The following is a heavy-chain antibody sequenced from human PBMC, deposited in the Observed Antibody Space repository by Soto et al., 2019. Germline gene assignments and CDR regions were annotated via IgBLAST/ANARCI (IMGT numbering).Heavy chain of an antibody. Sequence: EVQLVESEGGLVQRGGSLRLSCAASGFTFNYYWMHWVRQAPGQGLVWVSHIHSDGSTTTYADSVKGRFTISRDNAKTTLDLQMNSLRAEDTAVYYCVRGDKGGFDLWGQGTTVTVSS. CDR3: VRGDKGGFDL. CDR2: IHSDGSTT. D-gene: IGHD3-16*01. V-gene: IGHV3-74*01. J-gene: IGHJ3*01. CDR1: GFTFNYYW.